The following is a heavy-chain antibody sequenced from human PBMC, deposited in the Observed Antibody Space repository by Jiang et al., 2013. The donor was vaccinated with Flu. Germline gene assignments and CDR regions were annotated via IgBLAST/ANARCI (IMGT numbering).Heavy chain of an antibody. J-gene: IGHJ5*02. CDR1: GNTFTGYY. D-gene: IGHD3-3*01. CDR2: INPTNAGT. CDR3: ARTGGRAFGVVEGDWFDP. Sequence: GAEVKKPGASMKVSCKASGNTFTGYYVHWVRQVPGQGLEWMGWINPTNAGTNFPQTFNFRVSMTRDTSISTAYMELSRLRSDDTAVYYCARTGGRAFGVVEGDWFDPWGQGTLVTVSS. V-gene: IGHV1-2*02.